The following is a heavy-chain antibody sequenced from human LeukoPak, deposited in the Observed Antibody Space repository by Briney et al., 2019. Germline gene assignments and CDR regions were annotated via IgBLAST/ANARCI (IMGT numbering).Heavy chain of an antibody. J-gene: IGHJ4*02. Sequence: GGSLRLSCAASGFTFSSYAMHWVRQAPGKGREGVAVISYDGSNKYYADSVKGRFTISRDNSKNTLYLQMNSLRAEDTAVYYCARGQLLWFGEYYFDYWGQGTLVTVSS. CDR2: ISYDGSNK. V-gene: IGHV3-30*07. CDR1: GFTFSSYA. CDR3: ARGQLLWFGEYYFDY. D-gene: IGHD3-10*01.